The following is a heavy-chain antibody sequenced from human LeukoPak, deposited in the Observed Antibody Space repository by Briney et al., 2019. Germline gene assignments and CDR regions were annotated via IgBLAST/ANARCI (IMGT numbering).Heavy chain of an antibody. CDR1: GYTFTSYG. CDR2: ISGYNGYT. V-gene: IGHV1-18*01. CDR3: ARDEARYSSGYYPNWFDP. Sequence: GASVKVSCKASGYTFTSYGISWVRQAPGQGLEWMGWISGYNGYTHYAHNLQGRVTMTTDTSTSTAYMELRSLRSDDTAVYYCARDEARYSSGYYPNWFDPWGQGTLVNVSS. D-gene: IGHD3-22*01. J-gene: IGHJ5*02.